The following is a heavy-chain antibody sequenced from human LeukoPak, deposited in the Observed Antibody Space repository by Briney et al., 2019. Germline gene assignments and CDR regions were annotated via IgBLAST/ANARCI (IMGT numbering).Heavy chain of an antibody. D-gene: IGHD5-18*01. J-gene: IGHJ4*02. V-gene: IGHV4-34*01. CDR1: GGSFSGYY. Sequence: PSETLSLTCAVYGGSFSGYYWSWIRQPPGKGLEWIGEINHSGSTNYNPSLKSRVTISVDTSKNQFPLKLSSVTAADTAVYYCARARGYSLRVYYFNYWGQGTLVTVSS. CDR3: ARARGYSLRVYYFNY. CDR2: INHSGST.